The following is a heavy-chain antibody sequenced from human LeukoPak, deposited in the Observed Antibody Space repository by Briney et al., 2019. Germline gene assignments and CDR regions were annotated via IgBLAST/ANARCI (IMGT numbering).Heavy chain of an antibody. CDR3: TSGYYYESSGYYFDP. CDR2: IKSKAYGGTT. D-gene: IGHD3-22*01. CDR1: GFTFSNAW. V-gene: IGHV3-15*01. J-gene: IGHJ5*02. Sequence: GGSLRLSCAASGFTFSNAWMSWVRQAPGKGLEWVGRIKSKAYGGTTEYAASVKGRFTISRDDSKNIAYLQMNSLKTEDTAVYYCTSGYYYESSGYYFDPWGQGTLVTVSS.